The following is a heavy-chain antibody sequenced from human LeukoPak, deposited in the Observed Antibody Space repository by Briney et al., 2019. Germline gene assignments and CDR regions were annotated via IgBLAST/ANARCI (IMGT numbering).Heavy chain of an antibody. J-gene: IGHJ4*02. CDR2: MNPNSGNT. CDR1: GYTFTGYY. CDR3: AREGNVVPAAI. Sequence: GASVKVSCKASGYTFTGYYMHWVRQATGQGLEWMGWMNPNSGNTGYAQKFQGRVTMTRNTSISTAYMELSSLRSEDTAVYYCAREGNVVPAAIWGQGTLVTVSS. V-gene: IGHV1-8*02. D-gene: IGHD2-2*01.